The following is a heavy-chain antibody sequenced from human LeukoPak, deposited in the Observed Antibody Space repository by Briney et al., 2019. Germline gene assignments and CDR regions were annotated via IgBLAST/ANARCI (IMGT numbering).Heavy chain of an antibody. CDR1: GFTFSDYY. J-gene: IGHJ3*02. CDR2: ISSSSSYT. CDR3: ARPYDSSGYYVVGSAFDI. Sequence: GGSLRLSCAASGFTFSDYYMSWIRQAPGKGLEWVSYISSSSSYTNYADSVKGRFTISRDNAKNSLYLQMNSLRAEDTAVYYCARPYDSSGYYVVGSAFDIWGQGTVVTVSS. D-gene: IGHD3-22*01. V-gene: IGHV3-11*06.